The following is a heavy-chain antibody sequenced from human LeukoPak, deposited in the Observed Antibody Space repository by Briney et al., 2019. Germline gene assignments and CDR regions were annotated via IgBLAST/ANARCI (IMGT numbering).Heavy chain of an antibody. V-gene: IGHV4-39*07. CDR3: ARFLWELPSRGY. CDR2: IYYSGST. J-gene: IGHJ4*02. CDR1: GGSISSSSYY. Sequence: KPSETLSLTCTVSGGSISSSSYYWGWIRQPPGKGLEWIGSIYYSGSTYYNPSLKSRVTISVDTSKNQFSLKLSSVTAADTAVYYCARFLWELPSRGYWGQGTLVTVSS. D-gene: IGHD1-26*01.